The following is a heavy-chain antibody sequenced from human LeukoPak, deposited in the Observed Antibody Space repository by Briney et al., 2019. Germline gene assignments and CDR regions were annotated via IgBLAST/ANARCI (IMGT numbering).Heavy chain of an antibody. CDR1: GGSISSYY. CDR2: IYTSGST. Sequence: PETLSLTCTVSGGSISSYYWSWLRQPAGKGLEWIGRIYTSGSTNYNPSLKSRVTMSVDTSKNQFSLKLSSVTAADTAVYYCARVSLQWLDAFDIWGQGTMVTVSS. J-gene: IGHJ3*02. D-gene: IGHD6-19*01. CDR3: ARVSLQWLDAFDI. V-gene: IGHV4-4*07.